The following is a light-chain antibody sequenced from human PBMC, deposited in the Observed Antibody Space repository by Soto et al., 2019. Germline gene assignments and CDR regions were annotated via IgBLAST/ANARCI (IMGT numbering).Light chain of an antibody. CDR3: QQYNSYPCT. V-gene: IGKV1-5*01. CDR2: DAS. J-gene: IGKJ5*01. CDR1: QSISNW. Sequence: IQITQSPSTLSASVGERVTITCLGRQSISNWLAWYQQKPGQAPKLLIYDASNLASGAPCRFSGSGSGTEFTLTISRLQPDDFASYYCQQYNSYPCTFGQGTQLEIK.